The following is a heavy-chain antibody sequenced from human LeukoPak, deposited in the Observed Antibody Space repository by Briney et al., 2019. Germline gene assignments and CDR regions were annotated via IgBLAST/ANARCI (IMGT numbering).Heavy chain of an antibody. Sequence: ASVKVSCKASGYTFTSYDINWVRQATGQGLEWMGWMNPNSGNTGYAQKFQGRVTMTRNTSISTAYMELSSLRSEDTAVYYCARGLGVRNAAMVTFILDYWGQGTLVTVSS. CDR2: MNPNSGNT. D-gene: IGHD5-18*01. CDR1: GYTFTSYD. V-gene: IGHV1-8*01. CDR3: ARGLGVRNAAMVTFILDY. J-gene: IGHJ4*02.